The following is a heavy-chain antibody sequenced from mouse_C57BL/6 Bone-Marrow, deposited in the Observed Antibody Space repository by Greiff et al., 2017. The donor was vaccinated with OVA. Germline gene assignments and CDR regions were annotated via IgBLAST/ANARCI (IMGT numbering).Heavy chain of an antibody. J-gene: IGHJ3*01. V-gene: IGHV14-3*01. Sequence: EVQLQQSVAELVRPGASVKLSCTASGFNIKNTYMHWVKQRPEQGLEWIGRIDPANGNTKYAPKFQGKATITADTSSNTAYLQLRSLTSEDTAIYYGAGRDYYGSSAWFAYWGQGTLVTVSA. CDR1: GFNIKNTY. CDR3: AGRDYYGSSAWFAY. D-gene: IGHD1-1*01. CDR2: IDPANGNT.